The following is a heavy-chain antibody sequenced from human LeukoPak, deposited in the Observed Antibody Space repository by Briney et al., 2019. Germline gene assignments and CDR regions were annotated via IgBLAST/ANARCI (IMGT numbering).Heavy chain of an antibody. CDR3: ARGPYRRCSSTSCYPSGGYYYYYGMDV. V-gene: IGHV4-34*01. J-gene: IGHJ6*02. CDR2: INHSGST. CDR1: GGSFSGYY. D-gene: IGHD2-2*01. Sequence: ETLSLTCAVYGGSFSGYYWSWIRQPPGKGLEWIGEINHSGSTNYNPSLKSRVTISVDTSKNQFSLKLSSVTAADTAVYYCARGPYRRCSSTSCYPSGGYYYYYGMDVWGQGTTVTVSS.